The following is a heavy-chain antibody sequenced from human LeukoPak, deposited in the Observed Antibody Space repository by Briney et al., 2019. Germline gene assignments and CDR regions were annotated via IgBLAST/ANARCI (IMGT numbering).Heavy chain of an antibody. J-gene: IGHJ4*02. CDR3: AREGYSSNNRNYDHY. CDR1: GFTFGTYA. Sequence: GGSLRLSCAASGFTFGTYAMHWVRQAPGKGLECVSAISTNGRNTHYADSVKGRFTISRDNSMNTLYLQMGSLRAEDMAVYYCAREGYSSNNRNYDHYWGQGTLVTVSS. CDR2: ISTNGRNT. V-gene: IGHV3-64*02. D-gene: IGHD1-7*01.